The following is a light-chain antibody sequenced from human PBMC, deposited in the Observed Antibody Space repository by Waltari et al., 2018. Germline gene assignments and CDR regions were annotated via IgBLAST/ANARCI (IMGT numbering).Light chain of an antibody. J-gene: IGLJ3*02. Sequence: QSALTQPASVSGSPGPAITFSCPGAFSDVGSYCFASWYQQPPATAPNLLIYDVCHRPSGVSDRLSGSKSGNTASLTISGLQPEDEADYYCSSYTTRGTWVFGGGTKLTVL. V-gene: IGLV2-14*03. CDR2: DVC. CDR3: SSYTTRGTWV. CDR1: FSDVGSYCF.